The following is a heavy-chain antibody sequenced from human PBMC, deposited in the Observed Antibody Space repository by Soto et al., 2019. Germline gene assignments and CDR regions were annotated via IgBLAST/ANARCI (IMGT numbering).Heavy chain of an antibody. Sequence: QVQLVQTGAEVKKPGASVKVSCKASGYTFTSYGISWVRQAPGQGLEWMGWISAYNGNTNYAQKLQGRVTMTTDTSTSTAYMEQRSLRSDDTAVYYCARSGCSGGSCYSYYFDYWGQGTLVTVSS. CDR3: ARSGCSGGSCYSYYFDY. V-gene: IGHV1-18*01. CDR2: ISAYNGNT. D-gene: IGHD2-15*01. J-gene: IGHJ4*02. CDR1: GYTFTSYG.